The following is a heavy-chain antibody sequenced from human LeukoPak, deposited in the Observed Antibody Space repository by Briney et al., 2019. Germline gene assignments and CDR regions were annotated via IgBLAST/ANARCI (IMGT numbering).Heavy chain of an antibody. V-gene: IGHV1-2*02. CDR3: ARGYTRSDAFDI. CDR1: GYTFTGYY. J-gene: IGHJ3*02. D-gene: IGHD5-24*01. Sequence: ASVKVSCKASGYTFTGYYMHWVRQAPGQGLEWMGWINPNSGGTNYAQKLQGRVTMTTDTSTSTAYMELRSLRSDDTAVYYCARGYTRSDAFDIWGQGTMVTVSS. CDR2: INPNSGGT.